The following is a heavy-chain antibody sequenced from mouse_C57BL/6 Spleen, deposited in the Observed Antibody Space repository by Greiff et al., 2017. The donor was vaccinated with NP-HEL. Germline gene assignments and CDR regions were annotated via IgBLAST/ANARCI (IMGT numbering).Heavy chain of an antibody. CDR2: IYPRDGST. CDR1: GYTFTDHS. J-gene: IGHJ4*01. D-gene: IGHD3-2*02. CDR3: AQADETVAYYGMAY. Sequence: QVQLQQSDAELVKPGASVKISCKVSGYTFTDHSIHWMKQRPEQGLEWIGYIYPRDGSTTYNEKFKGKATLTVDTSSSTAYMQLNSLTSEDSAVFLCAQADETVAYYGMAYWGQGTPVTVSS. V-gene: IGHV1-78*01.